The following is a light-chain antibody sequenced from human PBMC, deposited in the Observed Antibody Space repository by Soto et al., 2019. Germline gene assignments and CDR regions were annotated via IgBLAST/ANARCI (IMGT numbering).Light chain of an antibody. CDR2: KAS. Sequence: DIQMTQSPSTLSASVGDIVTITCRASQSISSWLAWYQQKPGKAPKLLIYKASSLESGVPSRFSGSGSGTEFTLTISSLQPDDFATYYCQQYNSYSWTFGQGTKVGIK. V-gene: IGKV1-5*03. CDR3: QQYNSYSWT. J-gene: IGKJ1*01. CDR1: QSISSW.